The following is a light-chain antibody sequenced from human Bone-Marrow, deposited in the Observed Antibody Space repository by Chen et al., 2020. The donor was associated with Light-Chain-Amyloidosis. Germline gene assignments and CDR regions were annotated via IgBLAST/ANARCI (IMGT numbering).Light chain of an antibody. Sequence: YQLTPPPSVSVTPGQTARITCSGDDLPTKYAYWYQQKPGQAPVLVIHRDTERPSGISERFSGSSSGTTATLTISGVQAEDEADYHCQSADSSGTYEVIFGGGTKLTVL. J-gene: IGLJ2*01. CDR1: DLPTKY. CDR2: RDT. V-gene: IGLV3-25*03. CDR3: QSADSSGTYEVI.